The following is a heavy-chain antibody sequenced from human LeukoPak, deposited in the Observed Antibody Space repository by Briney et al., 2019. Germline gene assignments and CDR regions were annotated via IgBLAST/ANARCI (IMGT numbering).Heavy chain of an antibody. CDR2: IKSKRDGETT. D-gene: IGHD3-16*01. V-gene: IGHV3-15*01. CDR1: GFTSMNAW. Sequence: PGGSLRLSCAASGFTSMNAWMSWVRQAPGKALEWVARIKSKRDGETTDYAAPVKGRFTISRDDSKNTLYLQMNSLKTEDTALYYCTTDGGVIGQVCLSYWGQGTLVNVSS. J-gene: IGHJ4*02. CDR3: TTDGGVIGQVCLSY.